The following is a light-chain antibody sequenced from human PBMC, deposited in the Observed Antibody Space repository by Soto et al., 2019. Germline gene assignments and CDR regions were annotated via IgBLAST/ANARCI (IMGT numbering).Light chain of an antibody. J-gene: IGLJ3*02. CDR2: DTN. CDR3: VTWECSLNVRV. Sequence: QSVVTQPPSVSAAPGQKVTIYCSGSSSNIGNNYVSWYQHLPGTAPKLLIYDTNKRPSGIPDRFSGSKSGTSATLGITGLQTGDEADYYCVTWECSLNVRVFGGGTKVTVL. CDR1: SSNIGNNY. V-gene: IGLV1-51*01.